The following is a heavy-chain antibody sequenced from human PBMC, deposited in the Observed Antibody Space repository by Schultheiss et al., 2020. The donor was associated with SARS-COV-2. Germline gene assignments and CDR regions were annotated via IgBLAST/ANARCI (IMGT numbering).Heavy chain of an antibody. CDR1: GFTFSNYW. CDR2: ISSSGSTI. V-gene: IGHV3-48*04. Sequence: GGSLRLSCAASGFTFSNYWMNWVRQAPGKGLEWVSYISSSGSTIYYADSVKGRFTISRDNAKNSLYLQMNSLRAEDTAVYYCAKRSWLRLDFDYYYYYMDVWGKGTTVTVSS. CDR3: AKRSWLRLDFDYYYYYMDV. D-gene: IGHD5-12*01. J-gene: IGHJ6*03.